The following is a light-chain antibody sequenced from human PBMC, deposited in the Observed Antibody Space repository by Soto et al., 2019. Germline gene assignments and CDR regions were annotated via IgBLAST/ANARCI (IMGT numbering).Light chain of an antibody. CDR3: QQYYSTPWT. V-gene: IGKV4-1*01. J-gene: IGKJ1*01. CDR1: QSVLYSSNNKNY. CDR2: WAS. Sequence: DIVMTQSPDSLAVSLGERATINCKSSQSVLYSSNNKNYLAWYQQKPGQPPKLLISWASTRESGVPDRFSGSGSGTDFTLTISSLQAEDVAAYYCQQYYSTPWTFGHGTEVEI.